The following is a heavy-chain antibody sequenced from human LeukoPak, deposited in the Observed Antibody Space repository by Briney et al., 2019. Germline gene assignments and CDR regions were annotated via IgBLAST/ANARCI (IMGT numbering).Heavy chain of an antibody. J-gene: IGHJ4*02. V-gene: IGHV4-34*01. D-gene: IGHD2-2*02. CDR1: GGSFSGYY. CDR2: IYHSGST. Sequence: SETLSLTCAVYGGSFSGYYWSWIRQPPGKGLEWIGYIYHSGSTNYNPSLKSRVTISVDTSKRQLSLKLSSVTAADTAMYYCARAEDCGSTSCYMGVDYWGQGTLVTVSS. CDR3: ARAEDCGSTSCYMGVDY.